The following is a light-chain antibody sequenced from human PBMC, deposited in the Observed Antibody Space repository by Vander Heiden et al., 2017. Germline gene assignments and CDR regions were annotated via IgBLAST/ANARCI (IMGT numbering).Light chain of an antibody. Sequence: SYVLTQPPSVSVAPGQTATITCGGNSIGTTSVHWYQQKAGQAPVLVVYDDRHRPSGIPERFSGSSSDNTATLTISRVEVGDEADFYCQVWDSITDHWVFGGRTQLTVL. V-gene: IGLV3-21*02. CDR1: SIGTTS. J-gene: IGLJ3*02. CDR3: QVWDSITDHWV. CDR2: DDR.